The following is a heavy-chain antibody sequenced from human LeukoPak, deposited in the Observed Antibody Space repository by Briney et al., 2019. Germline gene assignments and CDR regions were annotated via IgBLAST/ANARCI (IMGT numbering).Heavy chain of an antibody. CDR1: GFTFSSYE. Sequence: PGGSLRLSCAASGFTFSSYEMNWIHQAPGKGLEWVSYISDRGSTIFYADSVKGRFAISRDNAKNSLYLHMDSLRGDDTAVYSCARDQSGWYLGFDIWGQGTMVTVPS. J-gene: IGHJ3*02. CDR3: ARDQSGWYLGFDI. D-gene: IGHD6-19*01. V-gene: IGHV3-48*03. CDR2: ISDRGSTI.